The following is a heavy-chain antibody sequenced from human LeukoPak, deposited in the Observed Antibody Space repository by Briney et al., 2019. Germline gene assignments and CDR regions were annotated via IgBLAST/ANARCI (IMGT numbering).Heavy chain of an antibody. CDR2: IYYRGFT. CDR3: ASWVADSSIDY. D-gene: IGHD6-6*01. V-gene: IGHV4-59*08. CDR1: GGSISSYY. J-gene: IGHJ4*02. Sequence: SETLSLTCTVSGGSISSYYWSWIRQPPGKGREWIGDIYYRGFTNYNASLKSRVTISVDTSKNQFSLKLRSVTAADTAVYYCASWVADSSIDYWGQGTLVTVSS.